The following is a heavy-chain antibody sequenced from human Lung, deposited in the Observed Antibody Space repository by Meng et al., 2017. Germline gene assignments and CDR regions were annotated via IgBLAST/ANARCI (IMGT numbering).Heavy chain of an antibody. CDR1: GGSFSGSY. D-gene: IGHD2-2*01. V-gene: IGHV4-34*01. J-gene: IGHJ5*02. Sequence: QVQLQQWGAGLLKPSETLSRTCGVYGGSFSGSYWSWIRQPPGKGLEWIGEISHSGSTNYNPSLKSRVTISVDTSKNQFSLQLTSVTAADTAMYYCTRAPLPAGRGLKNWFEPWGQGTLVTVSS. CDR2: ISHSGST. CDR3: TRAPLPAGRGLKNWFEP.